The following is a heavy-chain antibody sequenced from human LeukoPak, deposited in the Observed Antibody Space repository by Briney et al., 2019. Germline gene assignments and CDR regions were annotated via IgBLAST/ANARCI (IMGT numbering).Heavy chain of an antibody. V-gene: IGHV4-34*01. J-gene: IGHJ4*02. CDR1: GGSFSGYY. D-gene: IGHD6-19*01. CDR2: INHSGST. CDR3: TTLRGSSGWYDY. Sequence: SETLSLTCAVYGGSFSGYYWSWIRQPPGKGLEWIGEINHSGSTNYNPSLKSRVTISVDTSKNQFSLKLRSVDAADTAVYYCTTLRGSSGWYDYWGQGTLVTVSS.